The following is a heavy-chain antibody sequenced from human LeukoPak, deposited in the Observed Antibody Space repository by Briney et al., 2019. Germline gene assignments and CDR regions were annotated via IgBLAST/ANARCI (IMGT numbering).Heavy chain of an antibody. CDR2: IHYSHST. CDR1: GGSISSGYYY. D-gene: IGHD5-12*01. J-gene: IGHJ4*02. Sequence: SDTLSLTCSLSGGSISSGYYYWSWLRQHPGKGLELIGYIHYSHSTYYNPSLKSRVSISVSTSKNRFSLQLSSVTAADTAVYYCARVIGYAQLDYWGQGTLVTVSS. V-gene: IGHV4-30-4*02. CDR3: ARVIGYAQLDY.